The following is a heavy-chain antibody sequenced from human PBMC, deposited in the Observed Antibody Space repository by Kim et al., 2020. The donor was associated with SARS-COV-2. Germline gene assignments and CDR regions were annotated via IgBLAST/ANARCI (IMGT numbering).Heavy chain of an antibody. Sequence: SETLSLTCTVSGGSISSGGYYWSWIRQHPGKGLEWIGHIYYSGSTYYNPSLKSRVTISVDTSKNQFSLKLSSVTAADTAVYYCARGGSGSYSSFDYWGQGTLVTVSS. V-gene: IGHV4-31*03. CDR1: GGSISSGGYY. CDR3: ARGGSGSYSSFDY. D-gene: IGHD1-26*01. CDR2: IYYSGST. J-gene: IGHJ4*02.